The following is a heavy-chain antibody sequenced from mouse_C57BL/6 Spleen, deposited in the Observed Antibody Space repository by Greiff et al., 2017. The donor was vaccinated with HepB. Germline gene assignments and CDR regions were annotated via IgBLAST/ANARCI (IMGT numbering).Heavy chain of an antibody. CDR1: GYTFTDYY. CDR3: ARKETGPFDY. D-gene: IGHD4-1*01. CDR2: INPYNGGT. J-gene: IGHJ2*01. Sequence: VQLQQSGPVLVKPGASVKMSCKASGYTFTDYYMNWVKQSHGKSLEWIGVINPYNGGTSYNQKFKGKATLTVDKSSSTAYMELNSLTSEDSAVYYCARKETGPFDYWGQGTTLTVSS. V-gene: IGHV1-19*01.